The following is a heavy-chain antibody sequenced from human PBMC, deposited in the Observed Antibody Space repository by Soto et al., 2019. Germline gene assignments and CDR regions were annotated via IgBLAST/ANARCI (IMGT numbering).Heavy chain of an antibody. Sequence: SETLSLTCTVSGGSISSGGYYWSWIRQHPGKGLEWIGYIYYSGSTYYNPSLKSRVTISVDTSKNQFSLKLSSVTAADTAVYYCARGYCSGGSCYFDYWGQGTLVTVSS. V-gene: IGHV4-31*03. CDR1: GGSISSGGYY. J-gene: IGHJ4*02. D-gene: IGHD2-15*01. CDR2: IYYSGST. CDR3: ARGYCSGGSCYFDY.